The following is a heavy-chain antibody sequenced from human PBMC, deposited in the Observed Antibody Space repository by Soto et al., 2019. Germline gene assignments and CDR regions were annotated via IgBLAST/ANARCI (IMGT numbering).Heavy chain of an antibody. J-gene: IGHJ3*02. Sequence: GGSLRLSCAASGFTFSSYAMHWVRQAPGKGLEYVSAISSNGGSTYYANSVKGRFTISRDNSKNTLYLQMGSLRAEDMAVYYCARGGGVGITMIVEVYAFDIWGQGTMVTVSS. D-gene: IGHD3-22*01. CDR3: ARGGGVGITMIVEVYAFDI. V-gene: IGHV3-64*01. CDR2: ISSNGGST. CDR1: GFTFSSYA.